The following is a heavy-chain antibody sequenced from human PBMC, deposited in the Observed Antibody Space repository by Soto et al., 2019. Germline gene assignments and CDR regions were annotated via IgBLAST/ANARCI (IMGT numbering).Heavy chain of an antibody. CDR1: GGSISSYH. CDR2: IHYSGGT. V-gene: IGHV4-59*01. D-gene: IGHD2-2*01. Sequence: QVQLQESGPGLVKPSETLSLTCTVSGGSISSYHWSWIRQTPEKGLEWIGHIHYSGGTDYNPSLKSPVTISLDTSKNQFSLKLTSVTAADTAVYYCARDARSCSSTSCYDGSYSFYYYYMDVWGKGTTVTVSS. J-gene: IGHJ6*03. CDR3: ARDARSCSSTSCYDGSYSFYYYYMDV.